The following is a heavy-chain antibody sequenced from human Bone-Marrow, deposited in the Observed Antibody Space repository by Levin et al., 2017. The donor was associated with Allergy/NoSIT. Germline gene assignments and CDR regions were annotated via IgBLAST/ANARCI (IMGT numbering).Heavy chain of an antibody. CDR1: GFTFSNSA. CDR2: IPHDGANT. V-gene: IGHV3-30-3*01. D-gene: IGHD6-19*01. Sequence: GGSLRLSCAASGFTFSNSAMHWVRQAPGKGLEWVAAIPHDGANTYYTDSVRGRFTISRDNSKNTLFVEMNSLRVEDTAVYYCARGPGLAVGKGYFDSWGQGTLVTVSS. J-gene: IGHJ5*01. CDR3: ARGPGLAVGKGYFDS.